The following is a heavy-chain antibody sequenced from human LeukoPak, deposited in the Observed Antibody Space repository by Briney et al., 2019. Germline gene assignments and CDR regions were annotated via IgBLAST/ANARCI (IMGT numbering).Heavy chain of an antibody. CDR1: GFSFSDHY. CDR3: AGDSRAFDY. CDR2: SRDKANSYTT. J-gene: IGHJ4*02. V-gene: IGHV3-72*01. Sequence: GGSLRLSCTVSGFSFSDHYIDWVRQAPGKGLEWVGRSRDKANSYTTEYAASVKGRFTISRDDSKNSLYLQMNSLRAEDTAVYYCAGDSRAFDYWGQGTLVTVSS.